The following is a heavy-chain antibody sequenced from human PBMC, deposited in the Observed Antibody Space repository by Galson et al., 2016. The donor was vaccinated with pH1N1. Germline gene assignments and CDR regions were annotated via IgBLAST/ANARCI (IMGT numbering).Heavy chain of an antibody. V-gene: IGHV1-2*06. Sequence: SVKVSCKASGYTFTFTGYFIHWMRQAPGQGLEFEWMGRINPYSGDTDFAQNFQGRVTMTRDTSIGTAYMEVSRLTSDDTAIYYCARDVAPPGHYAMDVWGQGTTVTVSS. CDR3: ARDVAPPGHYAMDV. CDR1: GYTFTFTGYF. J-gene: IGHJ6*02. CDR2: INPYSGDT.